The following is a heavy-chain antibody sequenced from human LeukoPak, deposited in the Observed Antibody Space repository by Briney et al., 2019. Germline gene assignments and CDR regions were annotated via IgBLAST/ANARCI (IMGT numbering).Heavy chain of an antibody. V-gene: IGHV4-59*01. CDR2: IYYSGST. CDR3: ARVGRYGYNLEYFDY. CDR1: GGSISSYY. Sequence: KPSETLSLTCTVSGGSISSYYWSWIRQPPGKGLEWIGYIYYSGSTNYNPSLKSRVTISVDTSKNQFSLKLSSVTAADTAVYYCARVGRYGYNLEYFDYWGLGTLVTASS. D-gene: IGHD5-24*01. J-gene: IGHJ4*02.